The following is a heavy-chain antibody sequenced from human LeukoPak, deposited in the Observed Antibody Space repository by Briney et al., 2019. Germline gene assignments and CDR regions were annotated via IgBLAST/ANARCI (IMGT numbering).Heavy chain of an antibody. CDR2: ISYHGSNK. J-gene: IGHJ6*02. Sequence: GRSLRLSCAASGFSFSSYGMHWVRQAPGKGLEWVAVISYHGSNKYYADSVKGRFTISRDNSKNTLYLQVNSLRAEDTAVYYCAKARPAIAARVGSYYYGMDVWGQGTTVTVSS. CDR3: AKARPAIAARVGSYYYGMDV. D-gene: IGHD6-6*01. V-gene: IGHV3-30*18. CDR1: GFSFSSYG.